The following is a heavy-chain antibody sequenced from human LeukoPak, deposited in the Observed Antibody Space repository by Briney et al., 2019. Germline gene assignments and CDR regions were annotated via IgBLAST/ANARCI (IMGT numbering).Heavy chain of an antibody. CDR2: ISSSGSTI. Sequence: GGSLRLSCAASGFTFSDYYMSWIRQAPGKGLEWVSYISSSGSTIYYADSVKGRFTISRDNAKNSLYLQMNSLRAEDTAVYYCAREGTRMGPYPATFYGMDVWGQGTTVTVSS. V-gene: IGHV3-11*01. J-gene: IGHJ6*02. CDR1: GFTFSDYY. D-gene: IGHD2-2*01. CDR3: AREGTRMGPYPATFYGMDV.